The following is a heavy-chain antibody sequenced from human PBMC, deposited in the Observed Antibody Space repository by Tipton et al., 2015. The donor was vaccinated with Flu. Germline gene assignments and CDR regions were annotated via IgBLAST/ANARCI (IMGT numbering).Heavy chain of an antibody. J-gene: IGHJ4*02. D-gene: IGHD2/OR15-2a*01. CDR3: ARRSTTEAPHYFDY. CDR2: MLYGGST. CDR1: GGSISSYY. Sequence: TLSLTCSVSGGSISSYYWNWIRQPPGKGLEWIGYMLYGGSTNYNPSLNSRVTISADTSRNHISLMLSSGPTADTAVYYCARRSTTEAPHYFDYWGQGILVTVSS. V-gene: IGHV4-59*08.